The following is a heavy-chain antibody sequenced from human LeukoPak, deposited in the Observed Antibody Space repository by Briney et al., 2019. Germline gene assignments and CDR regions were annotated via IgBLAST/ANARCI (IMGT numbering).Heavy chain of an antibody. Sequence: GGSLRLSCAASGFTFSSYGMHWVRQAPGKGLEWVAVISYDGSNKYYADSVQGRFTVSRDNSKNTQYLQMNSLRVEDTAVYYCARGANNPAYYYYGLDVWGQGTTVTVSS. CDR1: GFTFSSYG. J-gene: IGHJ6*02. V-gene: IGHV3-30*03. CDR2: ISYDGSNK. CDR3: ARGANNPAYYYYGLDV. D-gene: IGHD1-14*01.